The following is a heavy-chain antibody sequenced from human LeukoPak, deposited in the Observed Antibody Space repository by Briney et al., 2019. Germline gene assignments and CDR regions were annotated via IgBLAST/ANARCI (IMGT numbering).Heavy chain of an antibody. CDR3: ARDALTTAGYYFDY. V-gene: IGHV4-59*12. CDR2: IYYSGST. CDR1: GGSISSYY. Sequence: SETLSLTCTVSGGSISSYYWSWIRQPAGKGLEWIGYIYYSGSTNYNPSLKSRVTISVDTSKNQFSLKLSSVTAADTAVYYCARDALTTAGYYFDYWGQGTLVTVSS. J-gene: IGHJ4*02. D-gene: IGHD4/OR15-4a*01.